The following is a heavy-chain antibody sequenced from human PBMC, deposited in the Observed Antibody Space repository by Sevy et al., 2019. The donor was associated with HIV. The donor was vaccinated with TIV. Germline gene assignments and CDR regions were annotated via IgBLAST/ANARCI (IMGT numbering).Heavy chain of an antibody. V-gene: IGHV3-15*01. CDR3: TTAVDFWSGYSYGMDV. CDR2: IKSKTDGGTT. D-gene: IGHD3-3*01. J-gene: IGHJ6*02. Sequence: GGSLRLSCAASGFTFSNAWMSWVRQAPGKGLEWVGRIKSKTDGGTTDYAARVKGRFTISRDDSKNTLYLQMNSLKTEDTAVYYCTTAVDFWSGYSYGMDVWGQGTTVTVSS. CDR1: GFTFSNAW.